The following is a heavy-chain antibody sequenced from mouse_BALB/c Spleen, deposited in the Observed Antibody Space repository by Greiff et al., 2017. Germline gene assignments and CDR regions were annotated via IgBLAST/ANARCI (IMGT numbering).Heavy chain of an antibody. D-gene: IGHD3-1*01. CDR1: GYTFTSYW. CDR2: IDPSDSYT. CDR3: ARSAYSGYAMDY. Sequence: QVQLQQPGAELVKPGASVKLSCKASGYTFTSYWMHWVKQRPGQGLEWIGEIDPSDSYTNYNQKFKGKATLTVDKSSSTAYMQLSSLTSEDSAVYYCARSAYSGYAMDYWGQGTSVTVSS. V-gene: IGHV1-69*02. J-gene: IGHJ4*01.